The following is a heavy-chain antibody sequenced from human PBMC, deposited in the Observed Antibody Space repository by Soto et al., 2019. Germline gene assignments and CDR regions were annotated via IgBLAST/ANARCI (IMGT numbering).Heavy chain of an antibody. J-gene: IGHJ5*02. D-gene: IGHD2-15*01. CDR3: AKYPSLIVVEWFDP. CDR1: GFTFSNYG. V-gene: IGHV3-23*01. Sequence: EVQLLESGGGLVQPGGSLRVSCTASGFTFSNYGMSWVRQAPGKGLEWVSSISGSGGGIYYADSVRGRFTISRDNSKNTLYLQMNALRVEDTAVYYCAKYPSLIVVEWFDPWGQGTLVTVSS. CDR2: ISGSGGGI.